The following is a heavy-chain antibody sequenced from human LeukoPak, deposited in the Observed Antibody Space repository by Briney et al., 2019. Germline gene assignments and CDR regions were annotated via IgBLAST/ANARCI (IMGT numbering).Heavy chain of an antibody. CDR1: GFTFSSYG. Sequence: PGGSLRLSCAASGFTFSSYGMHWVRQAPGKGLEWVAVISYDGSNKYYADSVKGRFTISRDNSKNTLHLQMNSLRAEDTAVYYCAKVGAVAGTDYYYYGMDVWGKGTTVTVSS. CDR2: ISYDGSNK. D-gene: IGHD6-19*01. CDR3: AKVGAVAGTDYYYYGMDV. J-gene: IGHJ6*04. V-gene: IGHV3-30*18.